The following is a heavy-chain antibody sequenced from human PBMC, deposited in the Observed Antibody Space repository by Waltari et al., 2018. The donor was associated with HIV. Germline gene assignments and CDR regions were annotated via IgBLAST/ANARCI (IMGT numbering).Heavy chain of an antibody. CDR3: ARILGFGIADPRAFDI. D-gene: IGHD6-13*01. Sequence: QVQLVQSGAEVKKPGASVKVSCKASGYTFSNYVLHWVRQAPGQRLAWMGWINAGNGNTKYSQQFQGRVTITRDTSASTAYMELSSLRSEDTAVYYCARILGFGIADPRAFDIWGQGTMVTVSS. CDR2: INAGNGNT. V-gene: IGHV1-3*01. J-gene: IGHJ3*02. CDR1: GYTFSNYV.